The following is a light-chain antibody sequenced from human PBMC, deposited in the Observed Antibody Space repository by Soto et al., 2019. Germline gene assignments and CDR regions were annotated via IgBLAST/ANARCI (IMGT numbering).Light chain of an antibody. CDR2: LNNDGSH. J-gene: IGLJ3*02. CDR3: LLYYGRAWV. V-gene: IGLV4-69*01. Sequence: QPVLTQSPSASASLGASVKLTCTLSSGHSSYAIAWHQKQPGKGPRYLMDLNNDGSHTKGDGIPDRFSGSSSGADRFLIISSLQSEDEAEYYCLLYYGRAWVFGGGTKLTVL. CDR1: SGHSSYA.